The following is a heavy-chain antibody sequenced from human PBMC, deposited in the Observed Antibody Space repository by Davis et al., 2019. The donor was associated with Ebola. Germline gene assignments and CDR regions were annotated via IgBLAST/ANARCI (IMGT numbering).Heavy chain of an antibody. D-gene: IGHD6-6*01. CDR1: AFTFSIYS. J-gene: IGHJ4*02. CDR2: ISSSSSTT. CDR3: AKGSVAAGLFDY. V-gene: IGHV3-48*01. Sequence: GGSLTLSYPASAFTFSIYSMSWVRHPPGKGLEWVSYISSSSSTTYYADSVKGRFTISRDKTTNSLYLQMNSLRAEDTAVYYCAKGSVAAGLFDYWGQGTLVTVSS.